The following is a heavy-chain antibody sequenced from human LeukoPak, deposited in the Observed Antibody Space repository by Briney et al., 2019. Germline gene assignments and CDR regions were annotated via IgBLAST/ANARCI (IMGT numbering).Heavy chain of an antibody. V-gene: IGHV1-69*13. Sequence: SVKVSCKASGYTFTSYGISWVRQAPGQGLEWMGGIIPIFGTANYAQKFQGRVTITADESTSTAYMELSSLRSEDTAVYYCARGTDIVVVPAAKNWFDPWGQGTLVTVSS. CDR1: GYTFTSYG. D-gene: IGHD2-2*01. CDR2: IIPIFGTA. J-gene: IGHJ5*02. CDR3: ARGTDIVVVPAAKNWFDP.